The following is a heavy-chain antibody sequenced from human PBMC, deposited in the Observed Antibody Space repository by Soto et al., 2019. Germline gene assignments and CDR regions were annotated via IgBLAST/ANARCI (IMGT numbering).Heavy chain of an antibody. CDR2: INHSGST. CDR3: PRVTPSRTTVTNRNRYYIDY. CDR1: GGSFSGYC. Sequence: SETLSLTCAVYGGSFSGYCWSRIRQPPGKGLEWIGGINHSGSTNYNPSLNSRGTISVDTSKNQLYLKLSSVTAADTAVYYCPRVTPSRTTVTNRNRYYIDYWGQGTLVTVS. J-gene: IGHJ4*02. V-gene: IGHV4-34*01. D-gene: IGHD4-17*01.